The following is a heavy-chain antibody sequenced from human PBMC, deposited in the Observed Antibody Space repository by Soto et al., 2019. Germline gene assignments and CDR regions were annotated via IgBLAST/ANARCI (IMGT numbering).Heavy chain of an antibody. CDR2: INAGNGNT. D-gene: IGHD4-17*01. CDR3: VAVDSGDY. J-gene: IGHJ4*02. V-gene: IGHV1-3*01. CDR1: GYTFTSYA. Sequence: QVQLVQSGAEVKKPGASVKVSCKTSGYTFTSYAVHWARQAPGQRLEWMGWINAGNGNTEYSQKFQGRVTFTRDTSASTARVEWSRLRSEDTAVYYCVAVDSGDYWGQGTLVTASS.